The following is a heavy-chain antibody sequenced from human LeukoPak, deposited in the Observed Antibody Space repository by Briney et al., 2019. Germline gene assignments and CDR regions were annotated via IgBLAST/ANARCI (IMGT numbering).Heavy chain of an antibody. CDR3: ARVLYYYDSSGYYWYFDL. D-gene: IGHD3-22*01. V-gene: IGHV4-59*11. CDR2: IYYSGST. Sequence: SETLSLTCTVSGGTISSHYWSWIRQPPGKGLEWIGYIYYSGSTNYNPSLKSRVTISVGTSKNQFSLKLSSVTAADTAVYYCARVLYYYDSSGYYWYFDLWRRGTLVPVCS. J-gene: IGHJ2*01. CDR1: GGTISSHY.